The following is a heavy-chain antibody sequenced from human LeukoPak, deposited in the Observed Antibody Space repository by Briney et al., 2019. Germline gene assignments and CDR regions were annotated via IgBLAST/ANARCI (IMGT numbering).Heavy chain of an antibody. CDR3: ARGPAFSIPGYCSSTSCFNFDY. D-gene: IGHD2-2*01. CDR2: IKQDGSEK. V-gene: IGHV3-7*01. J-gene: IGHJ4*02. CDR1: GFTFSSYW. Sequence: PGGSLRLSCAASGFTFSSYWMSWVRQAPGKGLEWVANIKQDGSEKYYVDSVKGRFTISRDNAKNSLYLQMNSLRAEDTAVYYCARGPAFSIPGYCSSTSCFNFDYWGQGTLVTVSS.